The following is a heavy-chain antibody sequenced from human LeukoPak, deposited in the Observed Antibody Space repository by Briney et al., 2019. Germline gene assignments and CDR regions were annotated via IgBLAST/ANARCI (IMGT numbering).Heavy chain of an antibody. CDR3: AREGGTLGGYSGYDPQEEFDY. CDR1: GFTFTSSA. CDR2: IVVGSGNT. D-gene: IGHD5-12*01. J-gene: IGHJ4*02. V-gene: IGHV1-58*01. Sequence: GTSVKVSCKASGFTFTSSAVQWVRQARGQRLEWIGWIVVGSGNTNYAQKFQERVTITRDMSTSTAYMELSSLRSEDTAVYYCAREGGTLGGYSGYDPQEEFDYWGQGTLVTVSS.